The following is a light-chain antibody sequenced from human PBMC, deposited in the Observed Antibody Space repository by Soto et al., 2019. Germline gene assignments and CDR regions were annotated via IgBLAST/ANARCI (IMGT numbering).Light chain of an antibody. CDR2: GAS. Sequence: EIVMTQSPATLSVSPGESATLSCRASQSISSELAWYQQKPGQPPRLLIYGASPRATGVPARFTGSGPGSEFTLSIRWLQSEDFAVYYCQQGVNWPLTFGQGTRLEI. J-gene: IGKJ2*01. V-gene: IGKV3-15*01. CDR1: QSISSE. CDR3: QQGVNWPLT.